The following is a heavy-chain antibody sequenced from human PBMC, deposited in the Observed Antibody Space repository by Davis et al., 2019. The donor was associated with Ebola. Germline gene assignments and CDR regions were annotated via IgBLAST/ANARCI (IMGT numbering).Heavy chain of an antibody. CDR2: ISSSSSTI. D-gene: IGHD5-24*01. V-gene: IGHV3-48*02. CDR3: ATALRKMATITSFDY. Sequence: GGSLRLSCPASGFTSSIYSMNWVRQAPGKGLEWVSYISSSSSTIYYADSVKGRFTISRDNAKSSLYLQMNSLRDEDTAVYYCATALRKMATITSFDYWGQGTLVTVSS. CDR1: GFTSSIYS. J-gene: IGHJ4*02.